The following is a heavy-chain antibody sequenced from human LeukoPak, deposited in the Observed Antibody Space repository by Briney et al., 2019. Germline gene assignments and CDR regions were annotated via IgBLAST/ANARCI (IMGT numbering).Heavy chain of an antibody. V-gene: IGHV3-23*01. CDR3: AKSLTTVTTYGTYFDY. Sequence: GGSLRLSCAASGFTFSSYAMSWVRQAPGKGLEWVSAISGSGGSTYYADSVKGRFTISRDNSKNTLYLQMNSLRAEDTAVYYCAKSLTTVTTYGTYFDYWGQGTLVTVSS. CDR1: GFTFSSYA. J-gene: IGHJ4*02. D-gene: IGHD4-17*01. CDR2: ISGSGGST.